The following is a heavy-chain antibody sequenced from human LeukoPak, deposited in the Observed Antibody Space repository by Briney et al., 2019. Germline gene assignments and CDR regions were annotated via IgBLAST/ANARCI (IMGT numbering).Heavy chain of an antibody. CDR2: ILYSRST. Sequence: SETVSLICTFSSHFICPSNYYWGWIRQPPGKGLGRIGHILYSRSTYYSPSLTSRVTISLDTSRNQFSLKLTSVTAADTAVYYGANSNGYGLVDIWGQGTMVTVSS. J-gene: IGHJ3*02. CDR3: ANSNGYGLVDI. CDR1: SHFICPSNYY. V-gene: IGHV4-39*07. D-gene: IGHD3-10*01.